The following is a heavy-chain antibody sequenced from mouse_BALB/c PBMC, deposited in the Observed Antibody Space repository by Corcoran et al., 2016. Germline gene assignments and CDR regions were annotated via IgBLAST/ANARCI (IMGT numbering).Heavy chain of an antibody. D-gene: IGHD2-10*01. Sequence: DVQLQDSGPGLVKPSQSLSLTCSATGYSITSGYYWNWIRQFPGNKLEWMGYISYDGSNNYNPSLKNRISITRDTSKNQFFRKLNSVTTEDTATYYCASYYGNFLAWFAYWGQGTLVTVSA. CDR2: ISYDGSN. J-gene: IGHJ3*01. CDR1: GYSITSGYY. V-gene: IGHV3-6*02. CDR3: ASYYGNFLAWFAY.